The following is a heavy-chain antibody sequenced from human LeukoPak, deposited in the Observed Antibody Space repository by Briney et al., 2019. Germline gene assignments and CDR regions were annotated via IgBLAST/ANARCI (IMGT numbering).Heavy chain of an antibody. V-gene: IGHV3-23*01. CDR2: VSGSGGST. D-gene: IGHD1-26*01. Sequence: PGGSLRLSCAASGFTFRNYGMTWVRQAPGKGREWVSGVSGSGGSTYYADSVKGRFTISRDNSRNTVYLQMNSLRAEDTAVYYCAKFRSDKIVGGLDVWGQGTTVTVSS. CDR1: GFTFRNYG. CDR3: AKFRSDKIVGGLDV. J-gene: IGHJ6*02.